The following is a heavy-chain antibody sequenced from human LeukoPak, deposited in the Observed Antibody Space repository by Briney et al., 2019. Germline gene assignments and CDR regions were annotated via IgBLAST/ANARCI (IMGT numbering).Heavy chain of an antibody. J-gene: IGHJ4*02. D-gene: IGHD7-27*01. CDR2: IDWNSGMI. CDR1: GFTFSNYA. Sequence: GGSLRLSCAASGFTFSNYAMHWVRQTPGKGLEWVSAIDWNSGMIGYADSVEGRFTISRDNAKRSLYLQMSNLRVEDTAFYYCAKASSHRPWGPLDYWGRGSLVTVSS. V-gene: IGHV3-9*01. CDR3: AKASSHRPWGPLDY.